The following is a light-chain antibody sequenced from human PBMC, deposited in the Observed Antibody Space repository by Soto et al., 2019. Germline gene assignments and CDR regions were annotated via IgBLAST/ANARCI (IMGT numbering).Light chain of an antibody. Sequence: QSVLTQPPSVSGTPGHKVSISCSGSTSNLGGNTVNWYQQLPGTAPKLLIYTNNQRPSGVPDRFSGSKSGTSASLAISGLRSEDEDDFYCAAWDDSLNAVVFGGGTKVTVL. CDR1: TSNLGGNT. J-gene: IGLJ2*01. CDR3: AAWDDSLNAVV. V-gene: IGLV1-44*01. CDR2: TNN.